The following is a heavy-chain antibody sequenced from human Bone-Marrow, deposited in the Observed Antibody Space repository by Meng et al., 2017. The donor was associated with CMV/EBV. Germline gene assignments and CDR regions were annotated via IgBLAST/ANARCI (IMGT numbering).Heavy chain of an antibody. CDR1: GFTFSDYY. V-gene: IGHV3-69-1*02. J-gene: IGHJ4*02. CDR3: ARRGSPDY. Sequence: GESLKISCAASGFTFSDYYMNWVRQAPGKGLEWVSSISSSSTIYYADSVEGRFTISRDNAKNSLYLQMNSLRAEDTAVYYCARRGSPDYWGQGTLVTVSS. CDR2: ISSSSTI.